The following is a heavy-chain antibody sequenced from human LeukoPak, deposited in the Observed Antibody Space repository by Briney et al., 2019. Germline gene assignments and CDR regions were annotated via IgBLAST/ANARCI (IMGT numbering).Heavy chain of an antibody. Sequence: GGSLRLSCAASGFTFSRYAMHWVRQAPGKGLEWVAVISYDGSNKYYADSVKGRFTTSRDNSKNTLYLQMNSLRAEDTAVYYCARGVYGGNSPFDYWGQGTLVTVSS. V-gene: IGHV3-30*04. CDR3: ARGVYGGNSPFDY. CDR2: ISYDGSNK. CDR1: GFTFSRYA. D-gene: IGHD4-23*01. J-gene: IGHJ4*02.